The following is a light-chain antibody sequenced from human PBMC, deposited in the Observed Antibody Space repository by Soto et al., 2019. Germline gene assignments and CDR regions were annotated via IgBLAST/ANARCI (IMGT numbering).Light chain of an antibody. CDR2: AAS. J-gene: IGKJ1*01. CDR1: QGIRND. CDR3: LQHNSYPWT. V-gene: IGKV1-17*01. Sequence: DIQMTQSPSSLSASVGDRVTITCRASQGIRNDVGWYQQKPGKAPKRLIYAASSLQSGVPSWFSGSGSGTDFTLTISSLQPEDFATYYCLQHNSYPWTFGQGTEVEIK.